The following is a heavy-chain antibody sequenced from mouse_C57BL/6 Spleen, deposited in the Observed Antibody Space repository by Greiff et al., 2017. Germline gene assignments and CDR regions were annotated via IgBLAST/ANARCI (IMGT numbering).Heavy chain of an antibody. CDR2: IWSGGST. D-gene: IGHD2-3*01. J-gene: IGHJ4*01. CDR3: ARFDGYYVYAMDY. V-gene: IGHV2-2*01. Sequence: QVQLKESGPGLVQPSQSLSITCTVSGFSLTSYGVHWVRQSPGKGLEWLGVIWSGGSTDYNAAFISRLSISKDNSKSQVFFKMNSLQADDTAIYYCARFDGYYVYAMDYWGQGTSVTVSS. CDR1: GFSLTSYG.